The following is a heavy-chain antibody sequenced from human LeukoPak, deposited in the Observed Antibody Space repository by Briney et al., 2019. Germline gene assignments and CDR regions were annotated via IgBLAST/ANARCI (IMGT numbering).Heavy chain of an antibody. V-gene: IGHV3-7*01. CDR2: TKQDGSEK. Sequence: GGSLRLSCAASGFTFSSYWMSWVRQAPGKGLEWVANTKQDGSEKYYVDSVKGRFTISRDNAKNSLYLQMNSLRAEDTAVYYCARENAYYYDSSGYSYAFDIWGQGTMVTVSS. CDR1: GFTFSSYW. D-gene: IGHD3-22*01. J-gene: IGHJ3*02. CDR3: ARENAYYYDSSGYSYAFDI.